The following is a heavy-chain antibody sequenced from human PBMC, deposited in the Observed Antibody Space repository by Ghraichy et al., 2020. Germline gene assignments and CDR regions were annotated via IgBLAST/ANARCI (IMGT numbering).Heavy chain of an antibody. V-gene: IGHV4-39*01. CDR2: IYYSGST. CDR3: RVVVAATIDFDY. Sequence: SQTLSLTCTVSGGSISSSSYYWGWIRQPPGKGLEWIGSIYYSGSTYYNPSLKSRVTISVDTSKNQFSLKLSSVTAADTAVYYCRVVVAATIDFDYWGQGTLVTVSS. CDR1: GGSISSSSYY. D-gene: IGHD2-15*01. J-gene: IGHJ4*02.